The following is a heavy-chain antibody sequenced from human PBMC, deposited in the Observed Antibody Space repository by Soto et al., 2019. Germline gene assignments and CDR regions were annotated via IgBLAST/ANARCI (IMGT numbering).Heavy chain of an antibody. CDR2: MNADGSET. J-gene: IGHJ4*02. Sequence: GGSLRLSCAAFQFTFSNFWMSWVRQAPGKGLEWVANMNADGSETCYVDSVKGRFTLSRDNAKNSLHLQLNSLRVEDTAVYYCARTRRGAYFDYWGQGTVVTVSS. CDR1: QFTFSNFW. D-gene: IGHD3-10*01. V-gene: IGHV3-7*01. CDR3: ARTRRGAYFDY.